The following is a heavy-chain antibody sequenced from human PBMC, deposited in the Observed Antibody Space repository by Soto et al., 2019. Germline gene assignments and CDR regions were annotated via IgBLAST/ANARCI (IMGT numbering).Heavy chain of an antibody. J-gene: IGHJ5*02. CDR3: ARVSRVVCSSTSCPTNNWFDP. Sequence: GGSVRLSCAASGFTFSDYYMSWIRQAPGKGLEWVSYISSSSSYTNYADSVKGRFTISRDNAKNSLYLQMNSLRAEDTAVYYCARVSRVVCSSTSCPTNNWFDPWGQGTLVTVSS. CDR1: GFTFSDYY. CDR2: ISSSSSYT. V-gene: IGHV3-11*06. D-gene: IGHD2-2*01.